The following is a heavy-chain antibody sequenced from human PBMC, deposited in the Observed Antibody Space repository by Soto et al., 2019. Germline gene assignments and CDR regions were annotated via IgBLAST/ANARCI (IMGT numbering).Heavy chain of an antibody. V-gene: IGHV4-4*02. CDR3: ASADFDY. J-gene: IGHJ4*02. CDR1: RGSISNDS. CDR2: XHTGGST. Sequence: XXTLSLTCAVSRGSISNDSWSWIRQPPGQAPXWIGAXHTGGSTNSNXXLKSRLTXXVDTPKKQISLNLPSVPPADTAVYYCASADFDYWGQGTLVTVSS.